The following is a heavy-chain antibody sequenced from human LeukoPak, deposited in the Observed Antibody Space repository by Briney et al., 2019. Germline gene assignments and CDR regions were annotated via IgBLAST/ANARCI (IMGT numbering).Heavy chain of an antibody. J-gene: IGHJ6*03. CDR3: ARVGSGWYSLYYMDV. CDR2: IYYSGST. Sequence: SETLSLTCTVSGGSISSYYWSWIRQPPGKGLEWIGYIYYSGSTNYNPSLRSRVTISVDTSKNQFSLKLSSVTAADTAVYYCARVGSGWYSLYYMDVWGKGTTVTISS. V-gene: IGHV4-59*01. D-gene: IGHD6-19*01. CDR1: GGSISSYY.